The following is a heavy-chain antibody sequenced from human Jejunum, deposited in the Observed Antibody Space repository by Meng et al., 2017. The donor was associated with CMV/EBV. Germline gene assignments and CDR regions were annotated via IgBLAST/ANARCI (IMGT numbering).Heavy chain of an antibody. D-gene: IGHD4-23*01. CDR2: TYSGGYT. J-gene: IGHJ4*02. CDR3: ATSTVVNVGGY. V-gene: IGHV3-66*02. CDR1: GFTVSSNY. Sequence: CAASGFTVSSNYMSWVRQAQGKGLEWVSITYSGGYTYYADSVKGRFTISRDNSKNTVYLQMNSLRAEDTAVYFCATSTVVNVGGYWGRGSLVTVSS.